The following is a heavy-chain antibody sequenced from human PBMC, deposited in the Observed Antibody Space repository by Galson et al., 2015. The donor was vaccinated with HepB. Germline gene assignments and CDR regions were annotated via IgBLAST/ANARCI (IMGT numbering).Heavy chain of an antibody. Sequence: SLRLSCAASGFTFSYHGMNWVRQAPGKGLEWVSHLSGDTSRIYHADSVKGRVTISRDNAKNSLYLQMNSLRAEDTAVYYCARDFNWAIDYWGQGTLVTVSS. CDR3: ARDFNWAIDY. J-gene: IGHJ4*02. V-gene: IGHV3-21*06. CDR1: GFTFSYHG. CDR2: LSGDTSRI. D-gene: IGHD7-27*01.